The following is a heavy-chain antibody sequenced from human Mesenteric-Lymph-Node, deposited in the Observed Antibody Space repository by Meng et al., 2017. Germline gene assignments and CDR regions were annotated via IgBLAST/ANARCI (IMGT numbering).Heavy chain of an antibody. D-gene: IGHD2-2*02. J-gene: IGHJ5*02. Sequence: ASVKVSCKASGYTFTRYTVNWVRQAPGQGLEWMGWINPNSGGTNYAQKFQGRVTMTRDTSISTAYMELSRLRSDDTAVYYCARQWGTGYCSSTSCYRFDPWGQGTLVTVSS. CDR1: GYTFTRYT. CDR3: ARQWGTGYCSSTSCYRFDP. V-gene: IGHV1-2*02. CDR2: INPNSGGT.